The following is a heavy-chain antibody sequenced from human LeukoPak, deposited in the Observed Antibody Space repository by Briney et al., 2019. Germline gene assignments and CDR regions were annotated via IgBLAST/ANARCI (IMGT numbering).Heavy chain of an antibody. CDR3: AKISGSRPYYFDY. J-gene: IGHJ4*02. V-gene: IGHV3-23*01. CDR1: GFTFSSYA. Sequence: PGGSLRLSCAASGFTFSSYAMSWVRQAPGKGLEWFSAMSGSGGSTYYADPVKGRFTISRDNSKNTLYLQMNSLRAEDTAVYYCAKISGSRPYYFDYWGQGTLVTVSS. D-gene: IGHD1-26*01. CDR2: MSGSGGST.